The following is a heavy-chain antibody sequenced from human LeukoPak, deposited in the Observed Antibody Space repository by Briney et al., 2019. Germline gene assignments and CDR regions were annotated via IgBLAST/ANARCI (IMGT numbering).Heavy chain of an antibody. CDR3: ARHLSGVTGYTYGRGIDY. CDR2: IKKDGSEK. CDR1: GFTFSDYY. J-gene: IGHJ4*02. Sequence: GGSLRLSCAASGFTFSDYYMSWIRQAPGKGLEWVANIKKDGSEKFYVDSVRGRFTISRDNAKTSLYLQMISLRAEDTAVYYCARHLSGVTGYTYGRGIDYWGQGTLVSVSS. V-gene: IGHV3-7*01. D-gene: IGHD5-18*01.